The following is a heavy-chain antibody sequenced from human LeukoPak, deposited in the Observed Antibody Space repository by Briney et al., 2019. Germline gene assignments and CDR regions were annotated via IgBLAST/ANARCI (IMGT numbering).Heavy chain of an antibody. CDR3: ARGSGSYVDYFDY. V-gene: IGHV3-11*05. D-gene: IGHD3-10*01. Sequence: GGSLRLSCAASGFTFSDYYMSWIRQAPGKGLEWASYISSSSSYTNYADSVKGRFTISRDNAKNSLYLQMNSLRAEDTAVYYCARGSGSYVDYFDYWGQGTLVTVSS. CDR2: ISSSSSYT. J-gene: IGHJ4*02. CDR1: GFTFSDYY.